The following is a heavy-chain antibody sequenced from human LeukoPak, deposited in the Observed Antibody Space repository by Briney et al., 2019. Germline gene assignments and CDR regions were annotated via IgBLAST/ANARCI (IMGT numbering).Heavy chain of an antibody. Sequence: PGGSLRLSCTASVFPLGDYAINWVPEAPGGGGQWGGFIRSKEYGGTTEYAAAVKGRFTIARDDSKSSPYLQMNSLKTEDTAVYYCARDARGSKGPHAFDFWGQGTMVTVSS. J-gene: IGHJ3*01. CDR2: IRSKEYGGTT. CDR1: VFPLGDYA. V-gene: IGHV3-49*04. D-gene: IGHD1-26*01. CDR3: ARDARGSKGPHAFDF.